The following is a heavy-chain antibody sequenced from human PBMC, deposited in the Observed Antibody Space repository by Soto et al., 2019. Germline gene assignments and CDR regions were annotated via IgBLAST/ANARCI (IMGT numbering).Heavy chain of an antibody. CDR2: ISNNGGRT. CDR1: GSTFSLFA. Sequence: GGSLRLSCSASGSTFSLFAMHWVRQAPGKGLDYLSGISNNGGRTSHAESVTGRFTISRDNSRNSLYLQMSSLRVEDTAVYYCVQYSYYFDMAVWGQGTTVTV. D-gene: IGHD3-16*01. CDR3: VQYSYYFDMAV. J-gene: IGHJ6*02. V-gene: IGHV3-64D*06.